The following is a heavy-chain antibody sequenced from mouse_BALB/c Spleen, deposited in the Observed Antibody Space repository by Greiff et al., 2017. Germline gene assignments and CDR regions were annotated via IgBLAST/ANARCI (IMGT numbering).Heavy chain of an antibody. V-gene: IGHV1-54*01. CDR3: ARGWDY. CDR1: GYAFTNYL. Sequence: VQLVESGAELVRPGTSVKVSCKASGYAFTNYLIEWVKQRPGQGLEWIGVINPGSGGTNYNEKFKGKATLTADKSSSTAYMQLSSLTSDDSAVYFCARGWDYWGQGTSVTVSS. D-gene: IGHD3-3*01. J-gene: IGHJ4*01. CDR2: INPGSGGT.